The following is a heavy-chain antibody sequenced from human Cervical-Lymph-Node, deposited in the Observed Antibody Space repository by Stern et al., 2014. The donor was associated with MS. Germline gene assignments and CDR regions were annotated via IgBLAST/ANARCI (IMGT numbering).Heavy chain of an antibody. CDR2: IHDSGIT. CDR3: ARWRGTGLFDY. J-gene: IGHJ4*02. Sequence: VQLEESGPGLVKPSGTLSLTCAVSGDSISTTTWRTLVRQSPGKGLEWIEKIHDSGITDYSPSVKSRVTISLDTSKNQFSLRLNSVTAADTAMYFCARWRGTGLFDYWGQGAQVTVSS. D-gene: IGHD3/OR15-3a*01. CDR1: GDSISTTTW. V-gene: IGHV4-4*02.